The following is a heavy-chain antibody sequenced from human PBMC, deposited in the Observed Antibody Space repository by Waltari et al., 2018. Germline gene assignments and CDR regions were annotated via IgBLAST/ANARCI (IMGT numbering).Heavy chain of an antibody. D-gene: IGHD2-8*02. J-gene: IGHJ4*02. Sequence: QVQLVQSGAEVKKPGASVKVSCKASGYTFTSYAMHWVRQAPGQRLEWMGWINAGNGNTKYSQKFQGRVTITRDTSASTAYMELSSLRSEDTAVYYCARDLTTGEGYFDYWGQGTLVTVSS. V-gene: IGHV1-3*01. CDR2: INAGNGNT. CDR1: GYTFTSYA. CDR3: ARDLTTGEGYFDY.